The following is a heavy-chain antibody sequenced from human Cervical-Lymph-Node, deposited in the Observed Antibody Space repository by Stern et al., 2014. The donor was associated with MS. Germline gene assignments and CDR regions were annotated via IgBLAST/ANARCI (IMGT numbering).Heavy chain of an antibody. CDR3: ASQFCSGSGCYLKY. D-gene: IGHD2-15*01. CDR2: INPRSGGT. J-gene: IGHJ4*02. V-gene: IGHV1-2*06. Sequence: VQLVQSGAEVKKPGASVKVSCKASGYGYTYSDHYIHWVRQAPGQGLEWIGRINPRSGGTDRAQKFRGRFTMTRDTSITTAYMELSSLTSNDTTIYYCASQFCSGSGCYLKYWGQGTLVTVSS. CDR1: GYGYTYSDHY.